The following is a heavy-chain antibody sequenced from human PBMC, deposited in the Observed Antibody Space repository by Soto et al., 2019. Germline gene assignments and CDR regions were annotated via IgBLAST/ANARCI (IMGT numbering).Heavy chain of an antibody. V-gene: IGHV1-69*06. Sequence: ASVNVSFKASGGTFNNYVINCVRQAPGQGLEWMAGIIPIFGTANYAHQFQGRVTITADKSTSPAYMELNSLRSEDTAVHYCEGHCAGTNCLGHVDYWGQVTMVTVSS. CDR1: GGTFNNYV. D-gene: IGHD2-2*01. CDR2: IIPIFGTA. CDR3: EGHCAGTNCLGHVDY. J-gene: IGHJ4*02.